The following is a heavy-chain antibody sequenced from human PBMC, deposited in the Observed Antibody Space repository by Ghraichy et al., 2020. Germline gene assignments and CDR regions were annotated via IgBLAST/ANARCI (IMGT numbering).Heavy chain of an antibody. CDR3: ASCRGYCSSTSLDP. D-gene: IGHD2-2*01. CDR1: GFTFSSYG. CDR2: IWYDGSNK. J-gene: IGHJ5*02. V-gene: IGHV3-33*01. Sequence: GGSLRLSCAASGFTFSSYGMHWVRQAPGKGLEWVAVIWYDGSNKYYADSVKGRFTISRDNSKNTLYLQMNSLRAEDTAVYYCASCRGYCSSTSLDPWGQGTLVTVSS.